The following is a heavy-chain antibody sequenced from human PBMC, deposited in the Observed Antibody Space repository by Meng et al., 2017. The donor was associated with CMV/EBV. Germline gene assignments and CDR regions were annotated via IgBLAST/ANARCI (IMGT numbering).Heavy chain of an antibody. J-gene: IGHJ4*02. V-gene: IGHV3-30*04. D-gene: IGHD6-6*01. Sequence: GESLKISCAASGFTFSSYAMHWVRQAPGKGLEWVAVISYDGSNKYYADSVKGRFTISRDNSKNTLYLQMNSLRAEDTAVYYCARGRARAARHFDYWGQGTLVTVSS. CDR1: GFTFSSYA. CDR3: ARGRARAARHFDY. CDR2: ISYDGSNK.